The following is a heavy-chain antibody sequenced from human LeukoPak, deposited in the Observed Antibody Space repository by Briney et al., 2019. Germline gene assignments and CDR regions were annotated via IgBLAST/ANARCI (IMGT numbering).Heavy chain of an antibody. V-gene: IGHV1-69*04. CDR3: ARGTSGWYLFDY. Sequence: GASVKVSCKASGGTFSSYAISWVRQAPEQGLEWMGRIIPILGIANYAQKFQGRVTITADKSTSTAYMELSSLRSEDTAVYYCARGTSGWYLFDYWGQGTLVTVSS. CDR2: IIPILGIA. J-gene: IGHJ4*02. CDR1: GGTFSSYA. D-gene: IGHD6-19*01.